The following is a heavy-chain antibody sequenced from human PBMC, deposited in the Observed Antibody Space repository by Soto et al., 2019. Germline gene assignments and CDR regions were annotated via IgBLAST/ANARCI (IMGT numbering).Heavy chain of an antibody. J-gene: IGHJ6*02. D-gene: IGHD6-13*01. V-gene: IGHV6-1*01. CDR2: TYYRSRWYN. CDR1: GDSVSSNSAA. CDR3: ARGGGSSWYYYYYGMDV. Sequence: SQTLSLTCAISGDSVSSNSAAWNWIRQSPSRGLEWLGRTYYRSRWYNDYAVSVKSLITINPDTSKNQFSLQLNSVTPEDTAVYYCARGGGSSWYYYYYGMDVWGQGTTVTV.